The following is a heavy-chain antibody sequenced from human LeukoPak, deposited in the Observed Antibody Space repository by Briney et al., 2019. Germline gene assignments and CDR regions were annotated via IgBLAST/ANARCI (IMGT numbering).Heavy chain of an antibody. J-gene: IGHJ4*02. CDR3: AREPTMIVVPMGYFDY. CDR1: GFTFSSYS. V-gene: IGHV3-48*02. D-gene: IGHD3-22*01. Sequence: GGSLRPSCAASGFTFSSYSMNWVRQAPGKGLEWVSYISSSSSTIYYADSVKGRFTISRDNAKNSLYLQMNSLRDEDTAVYYCAREPTMIVVPMGYFDYWGQGTLVTVSS. CDR2: ISSSSSTI.